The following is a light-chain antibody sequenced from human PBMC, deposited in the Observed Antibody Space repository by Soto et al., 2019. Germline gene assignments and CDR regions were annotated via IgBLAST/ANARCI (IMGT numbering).Light chain of an antibody. CDR1: SSDVGGYDR. Sequence: QSALTQPASASGSPGQSVTISCTGTSSDVGGYDRVSWFQQHPGKAPKLIIYGVTNRTSGVPNRFSGSKSGNTASLTVSGLQAEDEADYFCASYRSRDDMIFGGGTKLTVL. J-gene: IGLJ2*01. V-gene: IGLV2-8*01. CDR3: ASYRSRDDMI. CDR2: GVT.